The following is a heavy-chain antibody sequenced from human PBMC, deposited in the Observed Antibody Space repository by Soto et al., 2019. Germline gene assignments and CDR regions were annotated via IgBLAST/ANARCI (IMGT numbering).Heavy chain of an antibody. V-gene: IGHV2-5*02. CDR1: GFSLSTSGVG. Sequence: QITIKESGPTLVKPTQTLTLTCTLSGFSLSTSGVGVGWIRQPPGKALEWLAVIYWDDDKRYSPSLQNRLTITKDTSKNQVVLTMTNVDPVDTATYYCAQRRPGQWFNPWGQGTLVTVSS. CDR3: AQRRPGQWFNP. J-gene: IGHJ5*02. CDR2: IYWDDDK.